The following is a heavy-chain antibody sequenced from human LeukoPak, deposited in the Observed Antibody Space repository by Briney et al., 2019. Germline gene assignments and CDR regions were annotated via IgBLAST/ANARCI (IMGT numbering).Heavy chain of an antibody. Sequence: SETLSLTCAVYGGSFSGYYWSWIRQPPGKGLEWIGEINHSGSTNYNPSLKSRVTISVDTSKNQFSLKLSSVTAADTAVYYCARGRIAVAGTKDYFDYWGQGTLVTVSS. J-gene: IGHJ4*02. CDR3: ARGRIAVAGTKDYFDY. D-gene: IGHD6-19*01. CDR2: INHSGST. V-gene: IGHV4-34*01. CDR1: GGSFSGYY.